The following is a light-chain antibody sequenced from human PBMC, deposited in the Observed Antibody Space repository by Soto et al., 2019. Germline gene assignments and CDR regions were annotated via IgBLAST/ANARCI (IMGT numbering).Light chain of an antibody. Sequence: DIQMTQSPSSLSASVGDRVTITCRASQSISSYLNWYQQKPGKAPKLLIYAASSLQSGVPSRFSGSGSGTDFTLTISSLLPEDSATYYCQQSCSTPQPFGQG. CDR2: AAS. CDR1: QSISSY. V-gene: IGKV1-39*01. J-gene: IGKJ5*01. CDR3: QQSCSTPQP.